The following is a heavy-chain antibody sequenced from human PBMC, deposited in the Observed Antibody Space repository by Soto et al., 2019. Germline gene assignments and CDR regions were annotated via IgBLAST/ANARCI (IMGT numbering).Heavy chain of an antibody. J-gene: IGHJ4*02. CDR1: GGSISGHY. V-gene: IGHV4-59*11. D-gene: IGHD6-19*01. CDR2: IFYSGSTTY. Sequence: PSETLSLTCTVSGGSISGHYWIWIRQPPGEGMEWIGYIFYSGSTTYNNNPSLKSRVSISVDTSKNQFYLRLSSATAADTAVYYCARVGSSGWSPDYWGQGTLVTVSS. CDR3: ARVGSSGWSPDY.